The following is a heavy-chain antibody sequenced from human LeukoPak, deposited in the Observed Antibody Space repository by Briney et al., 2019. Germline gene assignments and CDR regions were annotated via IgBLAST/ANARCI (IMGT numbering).Heavy chain of an antibody. V-gene: IGHV3-48*04. D-gene: IGHD6-13*01. Sequence: PGGSLRHSCAASGVTLSSYAMSWVRQALGKGLEGGSYISDTGTIRYYSGSVKGRFTISRDNAKNSLYLQMSSLKVEDTAVYYCAREGIQKWLTIFDYWGQGTLVTVSS. CDR1: GVTLSSYA. J-gene: IGHJ4*02. CDR2: ISDTGTIR. CDR3: AREGIQKWLTIFDY.